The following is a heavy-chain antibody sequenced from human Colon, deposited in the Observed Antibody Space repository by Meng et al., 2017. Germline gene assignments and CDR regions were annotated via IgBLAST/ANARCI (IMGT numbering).Heavy chain of an antibody. J-gene: IGHJ5*02. CDR1: GGSFSGYY. CDR2: INHSGST. D-gene: IGHD6-13*01. V-gene: IGHV4-34*01. Sequence: SETLSLTCAVYGGSFSGYYWSWIRQPPGKGLEWIGEINHSGSTNYNPSLKSRVTISVDTSKNQFSLKLSSVTAADTAVYYCARCYSSSWYPSNWFDPWGQGTLVTGAS. CDR3: ARCYSSSWYPSNWFDP.